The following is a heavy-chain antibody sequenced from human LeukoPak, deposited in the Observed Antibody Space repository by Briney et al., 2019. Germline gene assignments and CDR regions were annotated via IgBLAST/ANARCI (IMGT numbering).Heavy chain of an antibody. V-gene: IGHV4-61*02. CDR3: ARASDDFWSGFEGY. CDR2: IYTSGST. CDR1: GGSISSGSYY. D-gene: IGHD3-3*01. Sequence: PSQTLSLTCTVSGGSISSGSYYWSWIRQPAGKGLEWIGRIYTSGSTNYNPSLKSRVTISVDTSKNQFSLKLSSVTAADTAVYYCARASDDFWSGFEGYWGQGTLVTVSS. J-gene: IGHJ4*02.